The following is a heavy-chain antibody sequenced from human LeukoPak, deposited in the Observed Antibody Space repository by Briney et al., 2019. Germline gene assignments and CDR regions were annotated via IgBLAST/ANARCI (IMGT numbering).Heavy chain of an antibody. CDR1: GFIFSGHS. V-gene: IGHV3-23*01. J-gene: IGHJ4*02. D-gene: IGHD3-10*01. CDR3: AKARGFAEFDY. Sequence: GGSLRLSCAASGFIFSGHSLRWVRQAPGKGPEWVSAISGSGDTTYYADSVKSRFAISRDKSKNTLYLKMNSLRAEDTALYFCAKARGFAEFDYWGQGTLVTVSS. CDR2: ISGSGDTT.